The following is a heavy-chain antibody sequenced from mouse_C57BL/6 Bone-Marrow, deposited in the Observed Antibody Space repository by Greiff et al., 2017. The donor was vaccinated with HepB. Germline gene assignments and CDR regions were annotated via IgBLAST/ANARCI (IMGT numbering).Heavy chain of an antibody. D-gene: IGHD2-3*01. CDR2: IYPRDGST. Sequence: VKLQESGPELVKPGASVKLSCKASGYTFTSYDINWVKQRPGQGLEWIGWIYPRDGSTKYNEKFKGKATLTVDTSSSTAYMELHSLTSEDSAVYFCARLIYDGYYGFAYWGQGTLVTVSA. CDR1: GYTFTSYD. V-gene: IGHV1-85*01. J-gene: IGHJ3*01. CDR3: ARLIYDGYYGFAY.